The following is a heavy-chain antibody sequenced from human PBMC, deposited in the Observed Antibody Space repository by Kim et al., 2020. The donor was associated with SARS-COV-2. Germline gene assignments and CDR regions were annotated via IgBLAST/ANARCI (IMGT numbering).Heavy chain of an antibody. J-gene: IGHJ3*02. CDR2: MNPNSGNT. CDR3: SRGRTPFTMIVVVITNSAFDI. CDR1: GYTFTSYD. Sequence: ASVKVSCKASGYTFTSYDINWVRQATGQGLEWMGWMNPNSGNTGYAQNFQGRVTMTRNTSISTAYMELSSLRSEDTAVYYFSRGRTPFTMIVVVITNSAFDIWGQGKMVTVSS. V-gene: IGHV1-8*01. D-gene: IGHD3-22*01.